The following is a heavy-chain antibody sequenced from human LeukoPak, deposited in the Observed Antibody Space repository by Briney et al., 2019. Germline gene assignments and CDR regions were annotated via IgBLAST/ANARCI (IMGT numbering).Heavy chain of an antibody. J-gene: IGHJ4*02. CDR2: IYSGGSA. D-gene: IGHD2-2*01. CDR3: ARGLGYCTSTTCLLPFDY. V-gene: IGHV3-53*01. CDR1: GFTVSTYY. Sequence: GGSLRLSCAASGFTVSTYYMTWVRQAPGKGLECVSVIYSGGSAYYADSVKGRFTVSRDNSKNTLYLQMNSLRAEDTAMYYCARGLGYCTSTTCLLPFDYWGQGTLVIVSS.